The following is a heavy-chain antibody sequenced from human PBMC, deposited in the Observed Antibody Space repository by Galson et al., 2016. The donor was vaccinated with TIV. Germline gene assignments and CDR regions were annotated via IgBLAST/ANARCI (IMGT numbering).Heavy chain of an antibody. Sequence: SLRLSCAASGFAFSSYWMHWVRQAPGKGLVWVSRMNIDGTITTYADSVQGRFTISRDNAKNTLYLQMNSLRAEDTAVYYCVRFLGSISTVYWGQGTLVTVSS. CDR2: MNIDGTIT. CDR1: GFAFSSYW. CDR3: VRFLGSISTVY. V-gene: IGHV3-74*01. D-gene: IGHD3-16*01. J-gene: IGHJ4*02.